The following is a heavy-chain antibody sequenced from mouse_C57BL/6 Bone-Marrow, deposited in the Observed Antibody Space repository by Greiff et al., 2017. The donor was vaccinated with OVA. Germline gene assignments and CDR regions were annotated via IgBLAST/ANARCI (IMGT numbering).Heavy chain of an antibody. J-gene: IGHJ4*01. V-gene: IGHV1-58*01. CDR3: AFGYYAMAY. CDR2: IYIGNGYT. Sequence: EVQGVESGAELVRPGSSVKMSCKTSGYTFTSYGINWVKQRPGQGLEWIGYIYIGNGYTEYNEKFKGKGTLTSDTSSSTAFMQLSSLTSEDAAIYFCAFGYYAMAYWGQGTSVTVSA. CDR1: GYTFTSYG.